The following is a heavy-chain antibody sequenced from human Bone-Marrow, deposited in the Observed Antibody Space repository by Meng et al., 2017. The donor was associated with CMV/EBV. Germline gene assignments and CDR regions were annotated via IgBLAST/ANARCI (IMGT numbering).Heavy chain of an antibody. Sequence: SVKVSCKASGASFSNFAISWVRQAPGQGLEWMGGIIPIFGTANYAQKFQGRVTITTDESTSTAYMELSSLRSEDTAVYYCATPLRYCSSTSCYYGMDVWGQGTTVTVSS. J-gene: IGHJ6*02. V-gene: IGHV1-69*05. CDR3: ATPLRYCSSTSCYYGMDV. D-gene: IGHD2-2*01. CDR1: GASFSNFA. CDR2: IIPIFGTA.